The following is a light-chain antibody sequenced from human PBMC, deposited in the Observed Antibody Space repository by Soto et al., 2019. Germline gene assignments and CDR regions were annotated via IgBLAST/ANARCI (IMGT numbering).Light chain of an antibody. CDR3: ASFTRSFTVL. CDR1: SSDVGGYNY. V-gene: IGLV2-14*03. CDR2: DVN. J-gene: IGLJ2*01. Sequence: QSALTQPASVSGSPGQSITISCAGTSSDVGGYNYVSWYQQHPGKVPRLIISDVNKRPSGVSDPFSGSKSGNTASLTISGVQAEDEADYYCASFTRSFTVLFGGGTKLTVL.